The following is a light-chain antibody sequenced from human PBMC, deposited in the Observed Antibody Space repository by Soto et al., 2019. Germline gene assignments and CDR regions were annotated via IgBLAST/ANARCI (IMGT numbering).Light chain of an antibody. J-gene: IGKJ3*01. V-gene: IGKV1-5*01. CDR1: QSISTW. CDR3: QHHSGYSPA. CDR2: HAS. Sequence: DIPLTQSPSTLSASVGDRVTITCRASQSISTWLAWYQQKPGKAPNLLIYHASTLESGVPSRFSGSGSGTEFTLTISSLQPDDFATYYCQHHSGYSPAFGPGTKVDIK.